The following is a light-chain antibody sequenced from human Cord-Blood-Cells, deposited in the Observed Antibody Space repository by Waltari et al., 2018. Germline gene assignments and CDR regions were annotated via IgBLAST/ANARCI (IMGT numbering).Light chain of an antibody. CDR2: AAS. CDR1: QGIRND. CDR3: LQHNSYPWT. Sequence: DIQMTQSPSSLSASVGDRVTITCRASQGIRNDLVWYQQKPGISPKRLIYAASSLQSGVPSRFSGSGSGTGFTLTSSSRQPEEFASYYCLQHNSYPWTFGQGTKVDIK. V-gene: IGKV1-17*01. J-gene: IGKJ1*01.